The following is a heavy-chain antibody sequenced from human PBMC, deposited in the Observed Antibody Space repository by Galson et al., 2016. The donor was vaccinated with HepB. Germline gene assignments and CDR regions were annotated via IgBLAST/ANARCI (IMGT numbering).Heavy chain of an antibody. Sequence: SLRLSCAASGFTFSSYIMSWVRQAPGKRLEWVAVISGSGYDTYYTDPAKGRFTISKDKSKNTVYLHMNNLRAEDTAIYYCAKLMGDWGDRSTGFVDYWGQGTLVTVSS. CDR3: AKLMGDWGDRSTGFVDY. CDR2: ISGSGYDT. J-gene: IGHJ4*02. CDR1: GFTFSSYI. D-gene: IGHD1-1*01. V-gene: IGHV3-23*01.